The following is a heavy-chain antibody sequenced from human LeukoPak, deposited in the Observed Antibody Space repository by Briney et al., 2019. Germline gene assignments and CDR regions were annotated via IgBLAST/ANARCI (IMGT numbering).Heavy chain of an antibody. Sequence: SETLSLTCTVSGGSISSYYWSWIRQPPGKGLEWIGYIYYSGSTNYNPSLKSRVTISEDTSKNQFSLKLSSVTAVDTAVYYCARKENVYYYFDYWGQGTLVTVSS. CDR1: GGSISSYY. CDR2: IYYSGST. D-gene: IGHD3-10*01. CDR3: ARKENVYYYFDY. J-gene: IGHJ4*02. V-gene: IGHV4-59*12.